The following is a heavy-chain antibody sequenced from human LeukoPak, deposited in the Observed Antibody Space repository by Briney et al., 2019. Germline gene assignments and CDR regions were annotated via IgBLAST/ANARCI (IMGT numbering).Heavy chain of an antibody. CDR3: ARLAGRGDWFDP. Sequence: PSETLSLTCTVSGGSISSHYWSWIRQPPGKGLEWIGYIYYSGSTNYNPSLKSRVTISVDTSKNQFSLKLSSVTAADTAVYYCARLAGRGDWFDPWGQGTLVTVSS. D-gene: IGHD3-10*01. CDR1: GGSISSHY. CDR2: IYYSGST. J-gene: IGHJ5*02. V-gene: IGHV4-59*11.